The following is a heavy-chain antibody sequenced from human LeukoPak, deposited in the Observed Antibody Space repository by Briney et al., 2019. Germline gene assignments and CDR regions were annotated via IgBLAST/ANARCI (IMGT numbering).Heavy chain of an antibody. D-gene: IGHD3-9*01. Sequence: PSETLSLTCSVSGDSIISYYWNWLRQSPGQGPYCIGNIHHFGRTEYNSSLRSRVTMFLDSSKNQFSLKLTSVTPTDTAVYFRAKDGIRYFDWLLYPQVDYMDVWGKGTTVTVSS. J-gene: IGHJ6*03. CDR2: IHHFGRT. V-gene: IGHV4-59*01. CDR3: AKDGIRYFDWLLYPQVDYMDV. CDR1: GDSIISYY.